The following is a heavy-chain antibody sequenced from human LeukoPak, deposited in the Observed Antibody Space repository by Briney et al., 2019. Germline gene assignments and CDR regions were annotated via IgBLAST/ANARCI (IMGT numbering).Heavy chain of an antibody. J-gene: IGHJ4*02. V-gene: IGHV3-21*04. CDR3: AKDRWRYYGSGSYSVDY. Sequence: GGSLRLSCAASGFTFSSYSMNWVRQAPGKGLEWVSSISSGSTYIYYADSVKGRFTISRDNTKNTLYLQMNSLRAEDTAVYYCAKDRWRYYGSGSYSVDYWGQGTLVTVSS. D-gene: IGHD3-10*01. CDR1: GFTFSSYS. CDR2: ISSGSTYI.